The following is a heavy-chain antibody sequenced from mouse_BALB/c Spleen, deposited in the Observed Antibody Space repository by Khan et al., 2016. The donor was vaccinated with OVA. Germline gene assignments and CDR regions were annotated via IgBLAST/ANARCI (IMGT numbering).Heavy chain of an antibody. J-gene: IGHJ3*01. V-gene: IGHV3-8*02. Sequence: EVQFQESGPSLVKPSQTLSLTCSVTGDSITSGYWSWIRKFPGNKLEYMGYMIFSGNTYYNPSLKSRISITRHTSKNQYYLQLNSVTTEDTATYYCARSTYRYAFAYWGQGTLVTVSA. CDR2: MIFSGNT. D-gene: IGHD2-14*01. CDR1: GDSITSGY. CDR3: ARSTYRYAFAY.